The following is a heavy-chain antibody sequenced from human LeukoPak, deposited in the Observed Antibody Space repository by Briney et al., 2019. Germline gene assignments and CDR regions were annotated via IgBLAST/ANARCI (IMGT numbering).Heavy chain of an antibody. CDR1: GITVSRNH. Sequence: GGSLTLSCAASGITVSRNHMSWVRQAPGKGLEWVSGIYSGGSTFDADSVKGRFTSSRDTSKNTFYLQMNSLRVEDTAVYYCAREATAPRPFSTDYYYYMDVGGKGTTVTVSS. CDR2: IYSGGST. CDR3: AREATAPRPFSTDYYYYMDV. J-gene: IGHJ6*03. D-gene: IGHD6-6*01. V-gene: IGHV3-66*02.